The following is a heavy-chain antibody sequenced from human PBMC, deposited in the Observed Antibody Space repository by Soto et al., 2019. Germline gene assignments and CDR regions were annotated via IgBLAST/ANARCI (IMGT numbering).Heavy chain of an antibody. J-gene: IGHJ4*02. Sequence: GGSLRLSCASSGFTFSSYAMQWVRQAPGKGLEWVAVISYDGSNKYYADSVKGRFTISRDNSKNTLYLQMNSLRAEDTAVYYCASIVGAGGVGVPFDYWGQGTLVTVSS. CDR3: ASIVGAGGVGVPFDY. V-gene: IGHV3-30-3*01. D-gene: IGHD1-26*01. CDR2: ISYDGSNK. CDR1: GFTFSSYA.